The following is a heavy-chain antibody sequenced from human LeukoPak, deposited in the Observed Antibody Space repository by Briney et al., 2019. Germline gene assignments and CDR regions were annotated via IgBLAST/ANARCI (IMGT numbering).Heavy chain of an antibody. V-gene: IGHV1-18*01. J-gene: IGHJ4*02. CDR1: GYTFTSYG. Sequence: ASVKVSCKASGYTFTSYGISWVRQAPGQGLEWMGWISAYNGNTNYAQKLQGRVTMTTDTSTSTDTSTNTAYMELRSLRSDDTAVYYCAREGGTAMLNWGQGTLVTVSS. D-gene: IGHD5-18*01. CDR3: AREGGTAMLN. CDR2: ISAYNGNT.